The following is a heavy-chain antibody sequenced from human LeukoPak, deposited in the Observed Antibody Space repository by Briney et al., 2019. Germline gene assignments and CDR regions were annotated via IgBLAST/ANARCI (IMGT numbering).Heavy chain of an antibody. V-gene: IGHV4-59*12. CDR2: IYYSGST. D-gene: IGHD6-13*01. CDR3: ARVAEASVFDY. Sequence: SETLSLTCTVSGGSISSYYWSWIRQPAGKGLEWIGYIYYSGSTYNNPSLESRVTISVDTSKNQFSLNLSSVTAADTAVYYCARVAEASVFDYWGQGTLVTVSS. CDR1: GGSISSYY. J-gene: IGHJ4*02.